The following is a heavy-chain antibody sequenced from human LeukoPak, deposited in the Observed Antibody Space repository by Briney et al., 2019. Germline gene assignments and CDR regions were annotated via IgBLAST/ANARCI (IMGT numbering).Heavy chain of an antibody. V-gene: IGHV3-23*01. CDR3: AKEVLRYGYHVLDV. CDR1: GFAFDSFA. CDR2: IGDSSSHT. D-gene: IGHD3-9*01. Sequence: GGSLRLSCAASGFAFDSFAMSWVRQAPGQGLAWVSAIGDSSSHTYYADSVKGRFTISSDNSKNTVYLQMNSLRAEDTAVYYCAKEVLRYGYHVLDVWGQGTTVTVSS. J-gene: IGHJ6*02.